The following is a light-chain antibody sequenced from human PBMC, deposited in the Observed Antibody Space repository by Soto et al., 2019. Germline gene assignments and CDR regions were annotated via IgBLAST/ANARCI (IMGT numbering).Light chain of an antibody. CDR2: DDT. CDR1: NIRNKS. V-gene: IGLV3-21*02. Sequence: SYELTQTPSVSVAPGQTARITCGGNNIRNKSVQWYQQKPGQAPVVVVYDDTNRPSGIPERFSGSNSGNTATLTISRVEAGDEADDYCQVWDSSSDHWVFGGGTKLTVL. J-gene: IGLJ3*02. CDR3: QVWDSSSDHWV.